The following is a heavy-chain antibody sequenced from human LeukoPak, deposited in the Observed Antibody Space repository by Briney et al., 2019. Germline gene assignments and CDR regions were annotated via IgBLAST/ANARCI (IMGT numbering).Heavy chain of an antibody. V-gene: IGHV1-24*01. CDR3: ASRALDYSNYYYYYGMDV. CDR2: FDPEDGET. Sequence: ASVKVSCKVSGYTLTELSMHWVRQAPGKGLEWMGGFDPEDGETIYAQKFQGRVTMTEDTSTDTAYMELSSLRSEDTAVYYCASRALDYSNYYYYYGMDVWGQGTTVTVSS. J-gene: IGHJ6*02. D-gene: IGHD4-11*01. CDR1: GYTLTELS.